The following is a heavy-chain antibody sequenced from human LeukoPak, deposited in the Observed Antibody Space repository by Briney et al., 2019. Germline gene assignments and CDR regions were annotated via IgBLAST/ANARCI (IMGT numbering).Heavy chain of an antibody. CDR3: ARGPHLRFSFENWFDP. V-gene: IGHV4-34*01. CDR1: GGSFSGYY. CDR2: INRSGST. J-gene: IGHJ5*02. Sequence: PSETLSLTCAVYGGSFSGYYWSWIRQPPGKGLEWIGEINRSGSTNYNPSLKSRVTISVDTSKNQFSLRLSSVTAADTAVYYCARGPHLRFSFENWFDPWGQGTLVTVSS. D-gene: IGHD3-3*01.